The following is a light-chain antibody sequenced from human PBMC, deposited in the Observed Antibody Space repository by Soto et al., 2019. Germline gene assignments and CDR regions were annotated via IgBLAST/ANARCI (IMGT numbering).Light chain of an antibody. CDR2: KAS. J-gene: IGKJ1*01. CDR1: QSISSW. Sequence: DIHMTQSPSTLSASVGDRVTITCRASQSISSWLAWYQQKPGKAPKLLIYKASSLESGVPSRFSGSGSWPEFNLTISSLQPDDFAPYYCQQYNSYWTFGQGTKGEIK. V-gene: IGKV1-5*03. CDR3: QQYNSYWT.